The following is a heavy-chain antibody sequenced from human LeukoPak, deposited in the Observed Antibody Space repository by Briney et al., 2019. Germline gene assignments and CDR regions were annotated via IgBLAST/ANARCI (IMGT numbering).Heavy chain of an antibody. CDR2: IYHAGST. CDR3: ARLPGYSTRWPYKSGLDA. D-gene: IGHD6-13*01. V-gene: IGHV4-59*01. CDR1: GGSISSYY. Sequence: SETLSLTCTVSGGSISSYYWSWIRQPPGKGLEWIGYIYHAGSTSYNPSLKSRVTISVDTSKNRFSLMLNSVTAADTAVYYCARLPGYSTRWPYKSGLDAWGQGTTVTVSS. J-gene: IGHJ6*02.